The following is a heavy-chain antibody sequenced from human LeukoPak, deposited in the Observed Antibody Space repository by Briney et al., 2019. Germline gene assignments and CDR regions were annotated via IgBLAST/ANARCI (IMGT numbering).Heavy chain of an antibody. Sequence: ASVKVSCKASGGTFSSYAISWVRQAPGQGLEWMGGIIPIFGTANYAQKFQGRVTITADESTSTAYTELSSLRSEDTAVYYCARVAHDYGDAGIVGYFDYWGQGTLVTVSS. V-gene: IGHV1-69*01. D-gene: IGHD4-17*01. CDR3: ARVAHDYGDAGIVGYFDY. CDR1: GGTFSSYA. CDR2: IIPIFGTA. J-gene: IGHJ4*02.